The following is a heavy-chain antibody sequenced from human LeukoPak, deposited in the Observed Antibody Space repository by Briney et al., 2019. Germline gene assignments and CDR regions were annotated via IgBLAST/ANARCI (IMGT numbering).Heavy chain of an antibody. V-gene: IGHV1-18*01. CDR2: ISPYSGNT. D-gene: IGHD6-13*01. J-gene: IGHJ4*02. Sequence: ASVRVSCKASGYLFINYGIAWLRQAPGQGLECMGWISPYSGNTDYAQKLQGRVTMTTDRSTTTAYMELRSLGFDDTAVYYCGRGGGIAGAGARFDSWGQGTLVTVSS. CDR3: GRGGGIAGAGARFDS. CDR1: GYLFINYG.